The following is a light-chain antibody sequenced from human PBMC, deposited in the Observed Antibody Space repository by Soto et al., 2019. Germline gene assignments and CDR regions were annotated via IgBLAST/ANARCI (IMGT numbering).Light chain of an antibody. CDR3: QQYNSYPYT. CDR2: KAS. CDR1: QSISSW. V-gene: IGKV1-5*03. Sequence: DIRMTQSPSSLPAALGDRVTITCRASQSISSWLAWYRQKPGKSPKLLIYKASSLESGVPSRFSGSGSGTEFTLTISSLQPDDFATYYCQQYNSYPYTFGQGTRLEIK. J-gene: IGKJ5*01.